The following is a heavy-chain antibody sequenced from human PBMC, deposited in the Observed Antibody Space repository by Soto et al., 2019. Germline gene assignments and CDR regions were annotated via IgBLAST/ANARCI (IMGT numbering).Heavy chain of an antibody. J-gene: IGHJ4*02. CDR1: GFTFSTYG. CDR2: ISHDGSKT. Sequence: GGSLRLSCSASGFTFSTYGMHWVRQAPGKGLEWLAVISHDGSKTHYADSVKGRFTLSRDNSKDTLFLQMNRLRAEDTAVYFCEKETGNGYTPYYFDFWGQGTLVTVSS. CDR3: EKETGNGYTPYYFDF. D-gene: IGHD5-12*01. V-gene: IGHV3-30*18.